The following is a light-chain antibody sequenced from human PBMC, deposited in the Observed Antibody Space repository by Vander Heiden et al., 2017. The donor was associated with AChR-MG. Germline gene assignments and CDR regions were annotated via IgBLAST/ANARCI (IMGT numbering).Light chain of an antibody. Sequence: AIRMTQSPSSFSASKGDRVTITCRASQGISSYLAWYQQKPGKAPKLLIYAASTLQSGVPSRFSGSGSGTDFTLTISCLQSEDFATYYCQQYYSYPSFGQGTRLEIK. CDR3: QQYYSYPS. CDR1: QGISSY. CDR2: AAS. J-gene: IGKJ5*01. V-gene: IGKV1-8*01.